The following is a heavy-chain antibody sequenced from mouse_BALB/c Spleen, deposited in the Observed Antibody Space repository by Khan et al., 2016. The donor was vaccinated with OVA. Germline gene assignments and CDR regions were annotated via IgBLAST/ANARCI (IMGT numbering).Heavy chain of an antibody. CDR2: VNPNTDNI. V-gene: IGHV1-26*01. CDR1: GYSFTLYY. Sequence: VHVKQSGPDLVKPGASVKISCKASGYSFTLYYMSWVKQSHGKSLEWIGRVNPNTDNINYNQEFKGKAILTVDKSSNTAYMEIRSLTSEDSAVYFCARGYDFFASWGQGTLVTVSA. D-gene: IGHD2-14*01. J-gene: IGHJ3*01. CDR3: ARGYDFFAS.